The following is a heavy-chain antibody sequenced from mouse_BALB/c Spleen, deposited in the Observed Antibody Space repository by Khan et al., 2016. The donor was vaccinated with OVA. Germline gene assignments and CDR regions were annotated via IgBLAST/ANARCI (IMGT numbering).Heavy chain of an antibody. CDR1: GYSITRDYA. D-gene: IGHD4-1*01. J-gene: IGHJ4*01. Sequence: EVQLQESGPGLVKPSQSLSLTCTVTGYSITRDYAWNWIRQFPGNKLEWMAYISNSGSTSYNPSLKSRISITRDTSKNQFFLQLNSVTTEDTVTYYCASELGRYYAMDYWGQGTSVTVSS. V-gene: IGHV3-2*02. CDR3: ASELGRYYAMDY. CDR2: ISNSGST.